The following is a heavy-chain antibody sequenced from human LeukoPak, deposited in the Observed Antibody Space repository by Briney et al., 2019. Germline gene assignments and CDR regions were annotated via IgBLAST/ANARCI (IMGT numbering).Heavy chain of an antibody. D-gene: IGHD3-3*01. CDR1: GLTFSRHG. CDR2: MSKDGATI. CDR3: ARADYDFWSGYFVAFDY. Sequence: GGSLRLSCAASGLTFSRHGMHWARHAPGKGLKWVAGMSKDGATIRYEGSVEGRFTISRDNAKNSLYLQMNSLRAEDTAVYYCARADYDFWSGYFVAFDYWGQGTLATVSS. V-gene: IGHV3-30*03. J-gene: IGHJ4*02.